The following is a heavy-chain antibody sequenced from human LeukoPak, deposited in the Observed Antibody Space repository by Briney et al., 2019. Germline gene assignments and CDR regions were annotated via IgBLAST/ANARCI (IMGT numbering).Heavy chain of an antibody. Sequence: SETLSLTCTVSGGSISSYYWSWIRQPPATGMERVGEINHNGSTNYNPSLESPVTISVDTSKTQFSLKLSSVTAADTAVYYCARHLNGSGRMVRGVIRRGPFDHWRQRPLVTVSS. CDR1: GGSISSYY. V-gene: IGHV4-34*01. J-gene: IGHJ4*02. D-gene: IGHD3-10*01. CDR3: ARHLNGSGRMVRGVIRRGPFDH. CDR2: INHNGST.